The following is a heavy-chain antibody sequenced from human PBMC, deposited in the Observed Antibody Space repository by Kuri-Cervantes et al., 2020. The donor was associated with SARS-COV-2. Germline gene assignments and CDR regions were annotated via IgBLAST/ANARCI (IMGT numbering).Heavy chain of an antibody. CDR3: ARDLGPFSGPYDSTFDY. CDR2: ISYDGSNK. CDR1: GFPFSSYA. D-gene: IGHD3-16*01. J-gene: IGHJ4*01. Sequence: GESLKISCAASGFPFSSYAMHWVRQAPGKGLEWVAVISYDGSNKYYAHSVKGRVTISRDNSKNTLYLQMNSLRAEDTAVYYCARDLGPFSGPYDSTFDYWGQGTLVTVSS. V-gene: IGHV3-30*07.